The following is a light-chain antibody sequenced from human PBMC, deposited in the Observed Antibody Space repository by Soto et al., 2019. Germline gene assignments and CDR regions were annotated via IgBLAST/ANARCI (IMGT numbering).Light chain of an antibody. CDR3: SSYTSSARPFV. Sequence: QSALTQPASVSGSAGQSITISCTGTSSDVGDYNYVSWYQQRLGKAPKLMIYEVTNRPSGVSNRFSGSKSGNTASLTISGLQAEDEADYYCSSYTSSARPFVFGTGTKVTVL. V-gene: IGLV2-14*01. J-gene: IGLJ1*01. CDR2: EVT. CDR1: SSDVGDYNY.